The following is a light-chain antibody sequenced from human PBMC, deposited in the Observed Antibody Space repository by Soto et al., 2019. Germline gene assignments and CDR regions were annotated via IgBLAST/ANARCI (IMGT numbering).Light chain of an antibody. CDR1: SSNIGAGLD. J-gene: IGLJ2*01. CDR2: SDV. CDR3: QSYDSGVSASV. Sequence: QAVVTQPPSVSGAPGQRVSISCSGSSSNIGAGLDVHWYQQFPGAAPKLLIYSDVNRPSGVPYRFSASKSGTSASLTITGLQTEDEAHYYCQSYDSGVSASVFGGGTKLTVL. V-gene: IGLV1-40*01.